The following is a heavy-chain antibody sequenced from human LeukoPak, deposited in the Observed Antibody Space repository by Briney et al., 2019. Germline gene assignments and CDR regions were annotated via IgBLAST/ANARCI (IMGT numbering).Heavy chain of an antibody. CDR1: GFTFSSYA. Sequence: GGSLRLSCAASGFTFSSYAMSWVRQAPGKGLEWVSAISGSGGSTYYADSVRGRFTISRDNSKNTLYLQMNSLRAEDTAVYYCAKVNYGSGSYNAWGQGTLVTVSS. V-gene: IGHV3-23*01. J-gene: IGHJ5*02. D-gene: IGHD3-10*01. CDR2: ISGSGGST. CDR3: AKVNYGSGSYNA.